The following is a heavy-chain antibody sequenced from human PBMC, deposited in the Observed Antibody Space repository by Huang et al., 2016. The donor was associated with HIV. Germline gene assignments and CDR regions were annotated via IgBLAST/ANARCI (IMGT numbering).Heavy chain of an antibody. Sequence: EVQLVESGGGLVQPGGSLRLSCAASGFSISSYWMHWVRQAPGKGLVWVSRIKSEGSSTSYADSVKGRFTISRDNAKNTLYLQRNSLRAEDTAVYYCARDPRIQSWLNFFDYWGQGTLVSVSS. CDR3: ARDPRIQSWLNFFDY. CDR1: GFSISSYW. V-gene: IGHV3-74*01. J-gene: IGHJ4*02. CDR2: IKSEGSST. D-gene: IGHD3-22*01.